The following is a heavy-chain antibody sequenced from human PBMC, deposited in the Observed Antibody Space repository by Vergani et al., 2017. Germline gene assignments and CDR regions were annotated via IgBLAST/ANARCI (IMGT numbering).Heavy chain of an antibody. D-gene: IGHD2-2*01. CDR3: ARGFVVVPLGMDV. Sequence: EVQLVESGGGLVQPGGSLRLSCAASGFTFSSYSMNWVRQAPGKGLVWVSRINSDGSSTSYADSVKGRFTISRDNAKNTLYLQMNSLRAEDTAVYYCARGFVVVPLGMDVWGQGTTVTVSS. J-gene: IGHJ6*02. V-gene: IGHV3-74*02. CDR2: INSDGSST. CDR1: GFTFSSYS.